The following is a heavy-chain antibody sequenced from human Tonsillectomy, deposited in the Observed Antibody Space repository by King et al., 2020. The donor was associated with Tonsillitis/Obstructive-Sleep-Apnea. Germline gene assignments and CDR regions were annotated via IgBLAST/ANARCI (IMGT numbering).Heavy chain of an antibody. V-gene: IGHV4-59*01. D-gene: IGHD2-15*01. CDR3: AGEDIGVGDELYYYGMDV. J-gene: IGHJ6*02. CDR2: IYYSGST. Sequence: QLQESGPGLVKPSETLSLTCTVSAGPISTYYWSGIRQPPGKGLEWIGYIYYSGSTSYNPSLKSRVTISVDTSKNQFSLRPSSVTAADTAVYYCAGEDIGVGDELYYYGMDVWGQGNTVTVSS. CDR1: AGPISTYY.